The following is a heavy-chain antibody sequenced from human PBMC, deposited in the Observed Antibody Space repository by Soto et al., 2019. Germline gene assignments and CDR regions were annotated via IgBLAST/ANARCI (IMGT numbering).Heavy chain of an antibody. J-gene: IGHJ4*02. Sequence: QVQLVESGGGVVQPGRSLRLSCAASGFTFSSYGMHWVRQAPGKGLEWVAVISYDGSNKYYADSVKGRFTISRDNSKNTLYLQMNSLRAEDTAVYYCAKDHGPITMIVVAPFGYWGPGTLVTVSS. CDR1: GFTFSSYG. V-gene: IGHV3-30*18. D-gene: IGHD3-22*01. CDR3: AKDHGPITMIVVAPFGY. CDR2: ISYDGSNK.